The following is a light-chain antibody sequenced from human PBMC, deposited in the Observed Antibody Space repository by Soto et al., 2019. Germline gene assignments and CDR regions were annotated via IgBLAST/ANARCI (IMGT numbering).Light chain of an antibody. Sequence: EIVLTQSPGTLSLSPGERAALSCRASRSLSSTSLAWYQQRPGQAPRLLIYDVSIRATGIPDRFSGSGSGTDFTLTIKSLETYDFAVDDWQQDGSSPRTCGHGTKVVLK. V-gene: IGKV3-20*01. CDR1: RSLSSTS. CDR3: QQDGSSPRT. CDR2: DVS. J-gene: IGKJ1*01.